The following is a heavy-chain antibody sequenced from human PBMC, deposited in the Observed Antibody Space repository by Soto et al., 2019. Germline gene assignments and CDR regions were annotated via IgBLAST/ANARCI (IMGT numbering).Heavy chain of an antibody. D-gene: IGHD2-15*01. CDR2: IGGSGGT. CDR3: AKGQGWSYYYDS. CDR1: GFTFRSYA. Sequence: EVQLLESGGGLVQPGGSLRLSCAASGFTFRSYAMSWVRRAPGKGLEWFSSIGGSGGTYYADSVKGRFTISRDNSKNMLYLHLNSLRAEDTAMYYCAKGQGWSYYYDSWGQGTLVTVSS. J-gene: IGHJ4*02. V-gene: IGHV3-23*01.